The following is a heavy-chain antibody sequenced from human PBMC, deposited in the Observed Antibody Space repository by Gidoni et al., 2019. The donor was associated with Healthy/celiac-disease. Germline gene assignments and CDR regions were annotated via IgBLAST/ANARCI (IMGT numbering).Heavy chain of an antibody. Sequence: QVQLVASGGGVVQPGRSLRLSCSASGFTFSSYAMHWVRQAPGKGLEWVAVISYDGSNKYYADSVKGRFTISRDNSKNTLYLKMNSLRAEDTAVYYCARDSGRELPFYYYYGMDVWGQGTTVTVPS. CDR1: GFTFSSYA. J-gene: IGHJ6*02. D-gene: IGHD1-26*01. CDR2: ISYDGSNK. CDR3: ARDSGRELPFYYYYGMDV. V-gene: IGHV3-30-3*01.